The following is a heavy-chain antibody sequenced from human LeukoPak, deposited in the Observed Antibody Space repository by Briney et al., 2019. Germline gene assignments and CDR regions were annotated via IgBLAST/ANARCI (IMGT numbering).Heavy chain of an antibody. J-gene: IGHJ5*02. CDR2: INHSGST. D-gene: IGHD6-19*01. CDR3: ASNIAVAGNWFDP. Sequence: PSETLSLTCAVYGGSFSGYYWSWIRQPPGKGLEWIGEINHSGSTNYNPSLKSRVTISVDTSKNQFSLKLSSVTAADTAVYYCASNIAVAGNWFDPWGQGTLVTVSS. V-gene: IGHV4-34*01. CDR1: GGSFSGYY.